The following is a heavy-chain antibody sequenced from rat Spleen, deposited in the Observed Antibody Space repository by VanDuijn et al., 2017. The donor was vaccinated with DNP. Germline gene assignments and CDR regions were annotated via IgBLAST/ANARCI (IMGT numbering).Heavy chain of an antibody. D-gene: IGHD1-1*01. CDR1: GFSFSHYW. CDR3: TTLITFMNG. J-gene: IGHJ4*01. Sequence: EVQLVESGGDLVQPGRSLKLSCVASGFSFSHYWMTWIRQVPGKGLEWIASITSGGSSYYPDSVKGRFTISRDNAKNTLYLQMGSLRSEDTATYYCTTLITFMNGWGQGTSVTVSS. CDR2: ITSGGSS. V-gene: IGHV5-31*01.